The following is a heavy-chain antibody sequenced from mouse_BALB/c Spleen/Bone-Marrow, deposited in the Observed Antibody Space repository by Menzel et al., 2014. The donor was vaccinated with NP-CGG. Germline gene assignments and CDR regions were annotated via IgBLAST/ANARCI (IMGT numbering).Heavy chain of an antibody. Sequence: LQQSGSELVRPGASVKLSCKASGYTFTSYWMHWVKQRPGQGLEWIGNICPGSGSTNYDEKFKSKATLTVDTSSSTAYMQLSSLTSGDSAVYYCTREVRRYAMDYWGQGTSVTVSS. CDR2: ICPGSGST. D-gene: IGHD2-14*01. CDR1: GYTFTSYW. V-gene: IGHV1S22*01. J-gene: IGHJ4*01. CDR3: TREVRRYAMDY.